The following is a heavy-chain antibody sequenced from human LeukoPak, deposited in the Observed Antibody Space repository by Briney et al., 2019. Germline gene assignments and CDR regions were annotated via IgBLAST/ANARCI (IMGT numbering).Heavy chain of an antibody. CDR1: GFTFSSYG. Sequence: GGSLRLSCAASGFTFSSYGMHWVRQAPGKGLEWVAVIWYDGSNKYYADSVKGRFTISRDNSKNTLYLQMNSLRAEDTAVYCCARVDYDILTGYPYWYFDLWGRGTLVTVSS. J-gene: IGHJ2*01. D-gene: IGHD3-9*01. V-gene: IGHV3-33*08. CDR3: ARVDYDILTGYPYWYFDL. CDR2: IWYDGSNK.